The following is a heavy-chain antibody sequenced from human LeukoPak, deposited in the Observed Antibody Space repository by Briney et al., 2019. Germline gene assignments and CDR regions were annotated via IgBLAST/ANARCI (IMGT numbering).Heavy chain of an antibody. J-gene: IGHJ4*02. Sequence: ASVKVSCKASGYTFTSYGISWVLQAPGQGLEWMGWISAYNGNTNYAQKLQGRVTMTTDTSTSTAYMELRSLRSDDTAVYYCARDRTPGYDYVWGSYRAGTDYWGQGTLVTVSS. CDR3: ARDRTPGYDYVWGSYRAGTDY. V-gene: IGHV1-18*04. D-gene: IGHD3-16*02. CDR2: ISAYNGNT. CDR1: GYTFTSYG.